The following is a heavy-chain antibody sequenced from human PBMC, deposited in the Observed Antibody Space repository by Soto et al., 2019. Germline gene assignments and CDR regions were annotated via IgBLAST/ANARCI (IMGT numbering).Heavy chain of an antibody. Sequence: QVQLVQSGAEVKKPGASVKVSCKASGYTFTTYALHWVRQAPGQRPEWMGWINPASGHTKYSKKVRDRLTSTRDTSESTGYMELSSLRSEATAVYYCGRSVVGATGEILYNAMDVWGQGTTVTVSS. V-gene: IGHV1-3*01. CDR1: GYTFTTYA. CDR2: INPASGHT. CDR3: GRSVVGATGEILYNAMDV. D-gene: IGHD1-26*01. J-gene: IGHJ6*02.